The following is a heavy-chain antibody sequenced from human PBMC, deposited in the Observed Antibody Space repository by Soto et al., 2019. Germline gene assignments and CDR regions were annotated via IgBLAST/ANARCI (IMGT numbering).Heavy chain of an antibody. J-gene: IGHJ6*02. D-gene: IGHD1-1*01. Sequence: SETLSLTCTVSGGSISSYYWSWIRQPPGKGLEWIGYIYYSGSTNYNPSLKRRVTISVDTSKNQFSLKLSSVAAADTAVYYCARVAGTTGTTAYYYYGMDVWGQGTTVTVSS. V-gene: IGHV4-59*01. CDR1: GGSISSYY. CDR2: IYYSGST. CDR3: ARVAGTTGTTAYYYYGMDV.